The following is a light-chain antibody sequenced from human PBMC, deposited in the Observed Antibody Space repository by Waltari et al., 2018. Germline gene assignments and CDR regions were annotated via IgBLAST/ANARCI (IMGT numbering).Light chain of an antibody. CDR2: GAS. V-gene: IGKV3-20*01. CDR1: QSVSRT. CDR3: QHYVRLPAT. J-gene: IGKJ1*01. Sequence: SCRASQSVSRTLAWYQQKPAQAPRLLIYGASTRATGIPDRFSGGGSGTDFSLTISRLEPEDFAVYYCQHYVRLPATFGQGTKVEIK.